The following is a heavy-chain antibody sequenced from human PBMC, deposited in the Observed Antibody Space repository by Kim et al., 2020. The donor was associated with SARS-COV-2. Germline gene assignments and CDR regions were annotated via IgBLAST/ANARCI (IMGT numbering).Heavy chain of an antibody. J-gene: IGHJ4*02. Sequence: VKGRFTISRDNAKNSLYLQMNSLRAEDTAVYYCASAGGVYSGSYPQPFGYWGQGTLVTVSS. V-gene: IGHV3-21*01. D-gene: IGHD1-26*01. CDR3: ASAGGVYSGSYPQPFGY.